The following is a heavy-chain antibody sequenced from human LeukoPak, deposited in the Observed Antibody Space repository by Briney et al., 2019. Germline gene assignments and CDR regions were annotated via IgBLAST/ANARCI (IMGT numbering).Heavy chain of an antibody. D-gene: IGHD5-12*01. CDR2: IIPIRGIA. CDR3: ARVFRYSGYDFRSVWGYFDH. V-gene: IGHV1-69*04. CDR1: GGTFSSYA. Sequence: SVKVSCKASGGTFSSYAISWVRQAPGQGLEWMGRIIPIRGIANYAQKFQGRVTITADQSTSTAYMELSSLRSEDTAVYYCARVFRYSGYDFRSVWGYFDHWGRGTLVTVST. J-gene: IGHJ4*02.